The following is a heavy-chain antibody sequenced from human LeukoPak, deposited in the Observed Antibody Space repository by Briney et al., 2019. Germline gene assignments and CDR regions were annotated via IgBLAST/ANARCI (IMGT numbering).Heavy chain of an antibody. D-gene: IGHD3-10*01. CDR2: INPNSGGT. CDR3: ARLLPSRITMVRGASYYFDY. J-gene: IGHJ4*02. Sequence: ASVKVSCKASGYTFTGYYMHWVRQAPGQGLEWMGWINPNSGGTNYAQKFQGRVTMTRDTSISTAYMELSRLGSDDTAVYYCARLLPSRITMVRGASYYFDYWGQGTLVTVSS. CDR1: GYTFTGYY. V-gene: IGHV1-2*02.